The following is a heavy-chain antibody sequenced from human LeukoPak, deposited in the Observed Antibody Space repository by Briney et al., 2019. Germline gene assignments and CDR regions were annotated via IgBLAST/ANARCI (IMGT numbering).Heavy chain of an antibody. CDR3: ARNGGSSWPAYYFDY. J-gene: IGHJ4*02. V-gene: IGHV3-23*01. D-gene: IGHD6-13*01. CDR2: ISGGAGST. CDR1: GFTLSSHA. Sequence: GGSLRLSCAASGFTLSSHAMSWIRQAPGKGLEWVSAISGGAGSTYYADSVKGRFTISRDNSENTLYLQVSSLRAEDTAVYYCARNGGSSWPAYYFDYWGQGTLVTVSS.